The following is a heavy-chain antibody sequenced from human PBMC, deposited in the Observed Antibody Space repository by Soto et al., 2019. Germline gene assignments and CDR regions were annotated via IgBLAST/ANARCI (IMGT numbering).Heavy chain of an antibody. CDR1: GFTFSSYA. CDR3: AKAPGSGWYDYGYFDL. J-gene: IGHJ2*01. V-gene: IGHV3-23*01. CDR2: ISGSGGST. D-gene: IGHD6-19*01. Sequence: GGSLRLSCAASGFTFSSYAMSWVRQAPGKGLEWVSAISGSGGSTYYADSVKGRFTISRDNSKNTLYLQMNSLRAEDTAVYYCAKAPGSGWYDYGYFDLWGRGTLVTVSS.